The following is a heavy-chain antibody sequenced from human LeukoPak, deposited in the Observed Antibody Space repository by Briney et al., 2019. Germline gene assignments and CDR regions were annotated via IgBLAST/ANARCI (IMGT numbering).Heavy chain of an antibody. CDR1: GFSLTTVGVG. Sequence: SGPTLVKPPHTLTLTCTFSGFSLTTVGVGVGWFRQPPGKTLEWLALLYWNDDERYTPSLQSRLTITKDTSKNQVVLTMTNMDPVDTATYYCSRLVPGAPVLGASDFWGQGTLVAVSS. CDR2: LYWNDDE. CDR3: SRLVPGAPVLGASDF. J-gene: IGHJ3*01. V-gene: IGHV2-5*01. D-gene: IGHD2-8*01.